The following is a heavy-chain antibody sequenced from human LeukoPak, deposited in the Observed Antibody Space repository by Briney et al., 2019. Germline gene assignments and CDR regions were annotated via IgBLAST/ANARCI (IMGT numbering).Heavy chain of an antibody. CDR1: GYTLTELS. V-gene: IGHV1-24*01. CDR3: TIVPISMVRGVSYHFDY. J-gene: IGHJ4*02. Sequence: GASVTVSCKVSGYTLTELSMHWVRQAPGKGLEWMGGFDPEDGETIYAQKFQGRVTMTEDTSTDTAYMELSSLRSEDTAVYYCTIVPISMVRGVSYHFDYWGQGSLVTVSS. D-gene: IGHD3-10*01. CDR2: FDPEDGET.